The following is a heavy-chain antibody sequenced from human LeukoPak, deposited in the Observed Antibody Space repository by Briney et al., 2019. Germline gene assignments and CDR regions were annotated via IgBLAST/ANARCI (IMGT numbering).Heavy chain of an antibody. CDR3: ARDQKYCDGDCPAEYFQH. CDR2: ISYDGSNK. V-gene: IGHV3-30*04. J-gene: IGHJ1*01. D-gene: IGHD2-21*02. Sequence: GRSLRLSCAASGFTFSSYAMHWVRQAPGKGLEWVAVISYDGSNKYYADSVKGRFTISRDNSKNTLYLQMNSLRAEDTAVYYCARDQKYCDGDCPAEYFQHWGQGTLVTVSS. CDR1: GFTFSSYA.